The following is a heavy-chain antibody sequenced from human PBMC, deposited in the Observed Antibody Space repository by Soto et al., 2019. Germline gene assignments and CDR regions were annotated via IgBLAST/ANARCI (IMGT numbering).Heavy chain of an antibody. J-gene: IGHJ3*02. V-gene: IGHV4-59*01. D-gene: IGHD3-9*01. CDR3: ARGGMGTYYDILTAYYNRSFDI. CDR1: GGSLSSYY. CDR2: IYYSGST. Sequence: SETLSLTCAVSGGSLSSYYWSWVRQSPGKGLEWIGYIYYSGSTNYNPSLKSRVTISVDTSKNQFSLKLSSVTAADTAVYYCARGGMGTYYDILTAYYNRSFDIWGQGTMVTVSS.